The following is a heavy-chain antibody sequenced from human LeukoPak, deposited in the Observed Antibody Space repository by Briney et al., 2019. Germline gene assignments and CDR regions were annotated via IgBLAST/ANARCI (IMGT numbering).Heavy chain of an antibody. CDR2: ISSSSSYI. CDR3: ARVEITMVRGVNL. V-gene: IGHV3-21*01. D-gene: IGHD3-10*01. Sequence: GGSLRLSCAASGFTFSSYGMHWVRQAPGKGLEWVSSISSSSSYIYYADSVKGRFTISRDNAKNSLYLQMNSLRAEDTAVYYCARVEITMVRGVNLWGQGTLVTVSS. J-gene: IGHJ5*02. CDR1: GFTFSSYG.